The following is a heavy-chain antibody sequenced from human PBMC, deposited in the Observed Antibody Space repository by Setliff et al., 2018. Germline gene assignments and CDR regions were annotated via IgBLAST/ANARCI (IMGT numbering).Heavy chain of an antibody. D-gene: IGHD2-15*01. J-gene: IGHJ5*02. CDR3: ARAKVVGAIPHWFDP. CDR1: GSTFSSYW. Sequence: GGSLRLSCAASGSTFSSYWMHWVRQAPGKGLVWVSRINSDGRSTSYADSVKGRFTISRDNAKNTLYLQMNSLKAEDTAVYYCARAKVVGAIPHWFDPWGQGTLVTVSS. CDR2: INSDGRST. V-gene: IGHV3-74*01.